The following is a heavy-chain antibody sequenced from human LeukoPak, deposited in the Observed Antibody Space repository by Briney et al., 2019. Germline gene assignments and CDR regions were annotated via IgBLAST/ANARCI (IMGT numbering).Heavy chain of an antibody. CDR3: ARGREDDYVWGSHRSALFDY. Sequence: SETLSLTCAVYGGSFSGYYWSWIRQPPGKGLEWIGEINHSGSTNYNPSLKSRVTISVDTSKNQFSLKLSSVTAADTAVYYCARGREDDYVWGSHRSALFDYWGQGTLVTVSS. V-gene: IGHV4-34*01. CDR1: GGSFSGYY. D-gene: IGHD3-16*02. J-gene: IGHJ4*02. CDR2: INHSGST.